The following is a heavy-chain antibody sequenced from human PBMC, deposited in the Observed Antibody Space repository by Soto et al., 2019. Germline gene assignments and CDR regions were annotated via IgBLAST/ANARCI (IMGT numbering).Heavy chain of an antibody. D-gene: IGHD5-12*01. V-gene: IGHV4-34*01. J-gene: IGHJ6*03. CDR1: GGSFSGYY. CDR2: INRSGST. Sequence: SETLSLTCAVYGGSFSGYYWSWIRQPPGKGLEWIGEINRSGSTNYNPSLKSRVTISVDTSKNQFSLKLSSVTAADTAVYYCARVVATIPYYYYYMDVWGKGTTVTVSS. CDR3: ARVVATIPYYYYYMDV.